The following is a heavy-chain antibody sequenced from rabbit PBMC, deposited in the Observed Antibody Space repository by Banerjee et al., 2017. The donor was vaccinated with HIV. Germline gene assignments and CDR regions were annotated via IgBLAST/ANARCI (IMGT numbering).Heavy chain of an antibody. D-gene: IGHD6-1*01. Sequence: QSLEESGGDLVKPGASLTLTCTASGFSFSSSYWIWWVRQAPGKGLEWIGCIYTGSGITYYASWAKGRFTISKTSSTTVTLQMTTLTAADTATYFCARDLHADNGGSDYGGLWGQGTLVTVS. CDR3: ARDLHADNGGSDYGGL. V-gene: IGHV1S40*01. CDR1: GFSFSSSYW. J-gene: IGHJ3*01. CDR2: IYTGSGIT.